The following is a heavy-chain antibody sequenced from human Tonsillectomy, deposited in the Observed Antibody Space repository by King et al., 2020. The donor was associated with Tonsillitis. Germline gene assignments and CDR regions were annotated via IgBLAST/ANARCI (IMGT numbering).Heavy chain of an antibody. D-gene: IGHD2-15*01. CDR2: IVVGNGNT. CDR3: AAVGLPPLVAQGGNVFDI. V-gene: IGHV1-58*02. Sequence: QLVQSGPEVKKPGTSVKVSCKASGFTFSYSAMQWVRQARGQRLEWIGWIVVGNGNTNYAQKFQERVTITRDMSTSTAYMELSSLRSEDTAVYYCAAVGLPPLVAQGGNVFDIWGQGTMVTVSS. CDR1: GFTFSYSA. J-gene: IGHJ3*02.